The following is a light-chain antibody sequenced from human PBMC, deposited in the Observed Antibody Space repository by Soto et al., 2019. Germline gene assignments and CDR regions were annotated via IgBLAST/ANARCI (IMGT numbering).Light chain of an antibody. CDR1: SSDVGRYNY. V-gene: IGLV2-14*03. J-gene: IGLJ1*01. CDR2: DVN. Sequence: QSALTQPASVSGSPGQSIAVSCTGTSSDVGRYNYVSWYQQHPGKVPKLMIYDVNKRPSGVSDRFSGSKSGNTASLTISGLQAEDEADSYCSSYTTSSAYVFGTGTKLTVL. CDR3: SSYTTSSAYV.